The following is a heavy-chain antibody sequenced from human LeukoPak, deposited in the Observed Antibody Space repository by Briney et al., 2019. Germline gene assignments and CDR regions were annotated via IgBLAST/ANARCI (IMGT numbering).Heavy chain of an antibody. CDR1: GGSFRGYY. CDR3: ARATPRTTYYYGSGSYYPFDY. D-gene: IGHD3-10*01. Sequence: PSETLSLTCAVYGGSFRGYYWSWIRQPPGKGLEWMGEINLCGSTNYNPSLKSRVTISVDTSKNQFSLKLSSVTAADTAVYYCARATPRTTYYYGSGSYYPFDYWGQGTLVTVSS. CDR2: INLCGST. J-gene: IGHJ4*02. V-gene: IGHV4-34*01.